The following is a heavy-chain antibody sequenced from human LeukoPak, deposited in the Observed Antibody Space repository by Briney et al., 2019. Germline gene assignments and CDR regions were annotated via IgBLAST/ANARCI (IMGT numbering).Heavy chain of an antibody. CDR1: GGSISSYY. CDR3: ALGARYTYPPHYFEY. J-gene: IGHJ4*02. V-gene: IGHV4-59*08. D-gene: IGHD1-1*01. Sequence: SETLSLTCTVSGGSISSYYWSWIRQPPGKGLEWIGYIYYSGSTNYNPSLKSRVTISVDTSKNQFSLKLSSVTAADTAVYYCALGARYTYPPHYFEYWGQGTLVTVSS. CDR2: IYYSGST.